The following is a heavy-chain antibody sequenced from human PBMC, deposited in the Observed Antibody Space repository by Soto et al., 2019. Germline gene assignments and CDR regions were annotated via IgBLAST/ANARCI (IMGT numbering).Heavy chain of an antibody. CDR2: TYYRSKWYN. D-gene: IGHD3-10*01. CDR3: ARYGSGTYYPTTFDS. V-gene: IGHV6-1*01. J-gene: IGHJ4*02. CDR1: GDSVSSNTAA. Sequence: SQTLSLTCAISGDSVSSNTAAWNWIRQSPSRGLEWLGRTYYRSKWYNDYAVSVKSRITINPDTSKNQFSLHLNSVTPEDTAVNYCARYGSGTYYPTTFDSWGQGTLVTVSS.